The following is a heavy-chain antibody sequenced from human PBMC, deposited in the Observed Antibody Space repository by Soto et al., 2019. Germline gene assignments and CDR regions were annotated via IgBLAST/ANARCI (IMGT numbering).Heavy chain of an antibody. J-gene: IGHJ5*01. CDR3: ARDRGFSSFDL. CDR2: IWYDGSNR. Sequence: GSLRLSCAASGFTFSSYGMHWVRQAPGKGLEWVAVIWYDGSNRYHADSVKGRFTISRDNSKNTVYLEMNSLRVEDTAVYYCARDRGFSSFDLWGQGTLVTVSS. CDR1: GFTFSSYG. D-gene: IGHD3-10*01. V-gene: IGHV3-33*01.